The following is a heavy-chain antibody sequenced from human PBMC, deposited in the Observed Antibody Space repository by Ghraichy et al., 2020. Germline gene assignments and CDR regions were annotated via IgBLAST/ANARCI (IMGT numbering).Heavy chain of an antibody. V-gene: IGHV4-34*01. CDR1: GGSFSGYY. CDR3: ARGRRGYGDPFDY. Sequence: SETLSLTCAVYGGSFSGYYWSWVSQPQGKGREWIGEINHSGSTNYNPSLKSRVTISVDTSKNQFSLKLSSVTAADTAVYYCARGRRGYGDPFDYWGQGTLVTVSS. D-gene: IGHD4-17*01. J-gene: IGHJ4*02. CDR2: INHSGST.